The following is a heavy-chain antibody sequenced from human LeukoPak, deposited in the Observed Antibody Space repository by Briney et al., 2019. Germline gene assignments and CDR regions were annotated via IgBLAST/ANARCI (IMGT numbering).Heavy chain of an antibody. J-gene: IGHJ4*02. D-gene: IGHD4-23*01. CDR1: GFTFSSYA. CDR3: AKDGSTTVVTPYYFDY. Sequence: RAGGSLRLSCAASGFTFSSYAMSWVRQAPGKGLEWVSAISGSGGSTYYADSVKGRFTISRDNSKNTLYLQMNSLRAEDTAVYYCAKDGSTTVVTPYYFDYWGQGTPVTVSS. V-gene: IGHV3-23*01. CDR2: ISGSGGST.